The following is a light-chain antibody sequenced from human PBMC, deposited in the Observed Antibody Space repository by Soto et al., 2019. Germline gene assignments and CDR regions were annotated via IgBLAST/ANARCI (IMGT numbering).Light chain of an antibody. V-gene: IGLV2-23*01. CDR2: EGN. Sequence: SVLTQPASVSGSPGQSITIFCTGTSSDVGNYNLVSWYQHHPGEVPQLIVYEGNKRPSGVSNRFSGSKSGNTASLTISGLQAEDEGDYYCCSYAGSNTYVFGTGTKLTVL. CDR3: CSYAGSNTYV. J-gene: IGLJ1*01. CDR1: SSDVGNYNL.